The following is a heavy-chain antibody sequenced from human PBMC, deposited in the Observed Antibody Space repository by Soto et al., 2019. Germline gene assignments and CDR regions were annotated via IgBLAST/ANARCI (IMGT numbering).Heavy chain of an antibody. CDR1: GGSISSGGYY. D-gene: IGHD4-17*01. V-gene: IGHV4-31*03. CDR3: ARDKVTVTTRSRYFDY. J-gene: IGHJ4*02. Sequence: QVQLQESGPGLVKPSQTLSLTCTVSGGSISSGGYYWSWIRQHPGKGLEWIGYIYYSGSTYYNPSLKGRVTISVDTSKTQFALKLSSVTAADTAVYYCARDKVTVTTRSRYFDYWGQGTLVTVSS. CDR2: IYYSGST.